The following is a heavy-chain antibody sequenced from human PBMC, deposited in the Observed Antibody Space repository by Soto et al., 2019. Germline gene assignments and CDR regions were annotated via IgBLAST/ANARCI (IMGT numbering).Heavy chain of an antibody. CDR3: ARDLRMVYAIDFGY. CDR2: ISSSGSTI. J-gene: IGHJ4*02. D-gene: IGHD2-8*01. CDR1: GFTLSSYS. V-gene: IGHV3-48*02. Sequence: VQLVESGGGLVQPGGSLRLSCAASGFTLSSYSMNWVRQAPGKGLEWVSYISSSGSTIYYADSVKGRFTISRDNAKNSLYLQMNSLRDEDTAVYYCARDLRMVYAIDFGYWGQGTLVTVSS.